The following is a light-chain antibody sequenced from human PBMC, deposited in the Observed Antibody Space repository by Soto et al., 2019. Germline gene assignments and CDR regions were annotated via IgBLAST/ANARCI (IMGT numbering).Light chain of an antibody. V-gene: IGKV4-1*01. CDR2: WAS. J-gene: IGKJ4*01. CDR3: QQYYSSSLT. CDR1: QSILKSSIKKNS. Sequence: DIVMTQSPDSLAVSLGERATIKCRSSQSILKSSIKKNSLAWYQQKPGQPPRLLIYWASTRDSGVPDRFSGSGSGTDFTLTITRLQAEDVAVYYCQQYYSSSLTFGGGTQVDIK.